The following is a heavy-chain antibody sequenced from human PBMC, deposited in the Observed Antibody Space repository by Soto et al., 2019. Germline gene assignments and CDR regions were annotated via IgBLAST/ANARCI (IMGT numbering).Heavy chain of an antibody. CDR1: GFTFSSYG. D-gene: IGHD2-2*01. Sequence: QVQLVESGGGVVQPGRSLRLSCAASGFTFSSYGIHWVRQAPGKGLEWVAVISYDGSNKYYADSVKGRFTISRDNSKNTLLLQMNSLRAEETAVYYCAKDARVRSHYYGMDVWGQGTTVTVSS. V-gene: IGHV3-30*18. CDR3: AKDARVRSHYYGMDV. J-gene: IGHJ6*02. CDR2: ISYDGSNK.